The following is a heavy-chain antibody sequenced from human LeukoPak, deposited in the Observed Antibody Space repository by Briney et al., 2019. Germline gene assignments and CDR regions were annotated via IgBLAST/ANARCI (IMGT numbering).Heavy chain of an antibody. J-gene: IGHJ4*02. V-gene: IGHV3-30*02. Sequence: PGGSLRLSCAASGFTFNSYGMHWVRQAPGKGLEWVAFIWYDGTNKYYADSVKGRFTISRDNSKNTLYLQMNSLRAEDTAVYYCAKEPSSGYIFDYWGQGTLVTVSS. CDR3: AKEPSSGYIFDY. CDR2: IWYDGTNK. CDR1: GFTFNSYG. D-gene: IGHD6-13*01.